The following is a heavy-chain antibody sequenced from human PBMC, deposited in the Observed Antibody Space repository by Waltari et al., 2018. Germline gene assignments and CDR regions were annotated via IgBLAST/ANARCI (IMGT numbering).Heavy chain of an antibody. CDR1: GFTVSSNS. J-gene: IGHJ4*02. Sequence: EVQLVESGGGLIQPGGSLRLSCAASGFTVSSNSMTWVRTAPGKGLEWVSVIYSGGSTYYADSVKGRFTISRDNSKNTLYLQMNSLRAEDTAVYYCARGYYDFWSGAFDYWGQGTLVTVSS. V-gene: IGHV3-53*01. D-gene: IGHD3-3*01. CDR3: ARGYYDFWSGAFDY. CDR2: IYSGGST.